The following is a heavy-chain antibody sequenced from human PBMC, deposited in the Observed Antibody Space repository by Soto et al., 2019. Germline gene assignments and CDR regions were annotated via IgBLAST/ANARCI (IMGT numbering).Heavy chain of an antibody. CDR1: GYSFTSYW. V-gene: IGHV5-51*01. CDR2: IYPGDSDT. J-gene: IGHJ6*02. D-gene: IGHD2-2*01. Sequence: PGESLKISCKGSGYSFTSYWIGWVRQMPGKGLEWMGIIYPGDSDTRYSPSFQGQVTISADKSISTAYLQWSSLKASDTAMYYCARQDCSSSSCYFGYYYYGIDGWGQGTTVTVSS. CDR3: ARQDCSSSSCYFGYYYYGIDG.